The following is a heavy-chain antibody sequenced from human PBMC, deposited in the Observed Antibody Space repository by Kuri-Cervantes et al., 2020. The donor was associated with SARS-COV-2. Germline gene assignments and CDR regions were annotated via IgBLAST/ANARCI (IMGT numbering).Heavy chain of an antibody. D-gene: IGHD2-2*02. CDR2: ISSSSSYI. Sequence: LSLTCAASGFTFSSYSMNWVRQAPGKGLEWVSSISSSSSYIYYAGSVKGRFTISRDNAKNSLYLQMNSLRAEDAAVYYCASLSSTSCYMWDWGQGTLVTVSS. CDR1: GFTFSSYS. V-gene: IGHV3-21*01. J-gene: IGHJ4*02. CDR3: ASLSSTSCYMWD.